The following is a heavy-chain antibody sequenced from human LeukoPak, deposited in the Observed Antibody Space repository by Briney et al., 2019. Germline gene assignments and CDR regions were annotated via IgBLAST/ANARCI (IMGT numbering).Heavy chain of an antibody. V-gene: IGHV4-34*01. CDR2: INHSGST. J-gene: IGHJ4*02. CDR3: ARSPNLLFDY. Sequence: PSETLSLTCAVYGGSFSGYYWSWIRQPPGKGLEWIGEINHSGSTNYNPSLKSRVTISVDTSKNQFSLKLSPVTAADTAVYYCARSPNLLFDYWGQGTLVTVSS. CDR1: GGSFSGYY.